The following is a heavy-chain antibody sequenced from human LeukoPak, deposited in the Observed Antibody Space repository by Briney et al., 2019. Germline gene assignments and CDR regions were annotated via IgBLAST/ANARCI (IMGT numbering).Heavy chain of an antibody. J-gene: IGHJ4*02. V-gene: IGHV3-7*01. CDR3: ARDAIAAAGEGYFDY. D-gene: IGHD6-13*01. CDR1: GFTYSSYW. CDR2: IKQDGSEK. Sequence: PGGSLRLSRAASGFTYSSYWLSWVRQAPGKGLEWVANIKQDGSEKYYVDSVKGRFTISRDNSKNTLYLQMNSLRAEDTAVYYCARDAIAAAGEGYFDYWGQGTLVTVSS.